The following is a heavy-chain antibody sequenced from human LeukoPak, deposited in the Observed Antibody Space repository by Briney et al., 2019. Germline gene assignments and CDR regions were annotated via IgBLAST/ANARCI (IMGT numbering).Heavy chain of an antibody. CDR2: VNHSGSI. D-gene: IGHD5-24*01. CDR1: GGSYSTYY. Sequence: PSETLSLTCAVSGGSYSTYYWSWIRQPPGKGLEWIGEVNHSGSINYSPSLMSRATMSLDTSMNQLSLKLTSVTAADTAVYYCTANPHRDCPLNYWGQGTLVTVSS. J-gene: IGHJ4*02. V-gene: IGHV4-34*01. CDR3: TANPHRDCPLNY.